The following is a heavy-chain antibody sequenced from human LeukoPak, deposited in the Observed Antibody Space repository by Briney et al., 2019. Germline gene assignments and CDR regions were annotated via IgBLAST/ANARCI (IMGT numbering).Heavy chain of an antibody. Sequence: SETLSLTCTVSGDSITSGGYHWTWIRQHPGKGLERIGYISNSGSTYYNPSLKSRVNISMDTSKNQFSLNLTSVTAADTAVYYCARDYGDYVRWFDPWGLGTLVTVSS. CDR2: ISNSGST. V-gene: IGHV4-31*03. CDR1: GDSITSGGYH. J-gene: IGHJ5*02. CDR3: ARDYGDYVRWFDP. D-gene: IGHD4-17*01.